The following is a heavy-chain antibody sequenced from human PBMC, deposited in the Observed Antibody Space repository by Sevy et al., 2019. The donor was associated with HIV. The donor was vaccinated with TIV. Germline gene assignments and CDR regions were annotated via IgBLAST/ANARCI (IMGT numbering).Heavy chain of an antibody. CDR1: GGTFSSYA. CDR3: ARAAYLRRVFDY. D-gene: IGHD1-26*01. Sequence: KISCKASGGTFSSYAISWVRQAPGQGLEWMGGIIPIFGTANYAQKFQGRVTITADESTSTAYMELSSLRSEDTAVYYCARAAYLRRVFDYWGQGTLVTVSS. J-gene: IGHJ4*02. V-gene: IGHV1-69*01. CDR2: IIPIFGTA.